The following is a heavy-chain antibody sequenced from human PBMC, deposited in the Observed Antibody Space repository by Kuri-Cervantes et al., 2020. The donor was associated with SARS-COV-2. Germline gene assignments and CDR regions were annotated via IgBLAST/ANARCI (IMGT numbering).Heavy chain of an antibody. CDR1: GFTVSSNY. V-gene: IGHV3-66*01. J-gene: IGHJ1*01. D-gene: IGHD1-26*01. CDR3: ARDASYSGSYGSFQH. Sequence: GGSLRLSCAASGFTVSSNYMSWVRQVPGKGLEWVSVIYSGGSTYYADSVKGRFTISRDNSKNTLYLQMNTLKTEDTAVFYCARDASYSGSYGSFQHWGQGTLVTVSS. CDR2: IYSGGST.